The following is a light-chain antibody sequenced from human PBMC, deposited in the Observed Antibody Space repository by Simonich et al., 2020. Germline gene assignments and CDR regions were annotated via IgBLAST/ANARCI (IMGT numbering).Light chain of an antibody. CDR1: KLGDKY. CDR3: QAWDSSVV. CDR2: QDS. J-gene: IGLJ2*01. Sequence: SYELTQPPSVSVSPGQTASITCSGEKLGDKYACWYQQKPGQSPVLVIYQDSKRPSGIPDRVSGSNTGNTATLTISGTQAMDEADYYCQAWDSSVVFGGGTKLTVL. V-gene: IGLV3-1*01.